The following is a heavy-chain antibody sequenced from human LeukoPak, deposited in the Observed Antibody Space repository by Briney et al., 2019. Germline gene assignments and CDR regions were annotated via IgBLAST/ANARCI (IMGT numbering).Heavy chain of an antibody. Sequence: PGRSLRLSCAASGFTFSSYAMHWVRRASSKGLEWVAAISYDGSNKKYADSVKGRFTISRDNSKNTLCLQVNSLRSDDTAVYYCARGVRIAVAGYIDCWGQGTLVTVSS. V-gene: IGHV3-30*04. CDR3: ARGVRIAVAGYIDC. CDR2: ISYDGSNK. CDR1: GFTFSSYA. D-gene: IGHD6-19*01. J-gene: IGHJ4*02.